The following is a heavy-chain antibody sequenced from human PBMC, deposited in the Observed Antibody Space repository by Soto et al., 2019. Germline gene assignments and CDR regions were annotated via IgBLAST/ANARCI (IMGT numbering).Heavy chain of an antibody. J-gene: IGHJ4*02. CDR3: AWDPTYYYVSTNLGPFDD. D-gene: IGHD3-22*01. V-gene: IGHV3-11*06. Sequence: QVQLVESGGGLVKSGGSLRLSCAASGFTFSDYYMSWIRQAPGKGLEWVSYISSSSSYTNYADSVKGRFTISRDNAKNSLYLQMNSLSAEVPAVYYCAWDPTYYYVSTNLGPFDDWGQGTLVT. CDR1: GFTFSDYY. CDR2: ISSSSSYT.